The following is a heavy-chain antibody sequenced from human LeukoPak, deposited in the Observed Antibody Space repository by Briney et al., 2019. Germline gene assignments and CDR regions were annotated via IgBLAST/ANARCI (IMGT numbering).Heavy chain of an antibody. CDR3: AKGRLLWFGELFSFDY. D-gene: IGHD3-10*01. CDR1: GGSISSSHW. Sequence: SETLSLTCGVSGGSISSSHWWSWVRQSPGQGLEWIGYIYHSGSTYYNPSLKSRVTISVDRSKNQFSLELSSVTAADTAVYYCAKGRLLWFGELFSFDYWGQGTLVTVSS. CDR2: IYHSGST. J-gene: IGHJ4*02. V-gene: IGHV4-4*02.